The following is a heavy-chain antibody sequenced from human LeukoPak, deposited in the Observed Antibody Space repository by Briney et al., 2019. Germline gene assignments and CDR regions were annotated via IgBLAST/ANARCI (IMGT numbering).Heavy chain of an antibody. CDR2: INPKNAGT. CDR3: ARSIIAAAGPDY. D-gene: IGHD6-13*01. J-gene: IGHJ4*02. Sequence: ASVKVSCKASGYTFTGHYMHWVRQAPGQGLEWMGWINPKNAGTNFAQKLQGRVTMTTDTSTSTAYMELRSLRSDDTAVYYCARSIIAAAGPDYWGQGTLVTVSS. CDR1: GYTFTGHY. V-gene: IGHV1-2*02.